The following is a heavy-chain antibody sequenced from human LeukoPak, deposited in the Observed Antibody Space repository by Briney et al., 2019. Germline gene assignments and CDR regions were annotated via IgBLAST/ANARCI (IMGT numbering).Heavy chain of an antibody. CDR3: ARDYQLPQAHFDY. D-gene: IGHD2-2*01. CDR1: GYTFTGYY. Sequence: ASVKVSCKASGYTFTGYYMHWVRQAPGQGLEWMGWINPNSGGTNYAQKFQGRVTMTRDTSISTAYMELSRLRSDDTAVYYCARDYQLPQAHFDYWGQGTLVTVSS. V-gene: IGHV1-2*02. CDR2: INPNSGGT. J-gene: IGHJ4*02.